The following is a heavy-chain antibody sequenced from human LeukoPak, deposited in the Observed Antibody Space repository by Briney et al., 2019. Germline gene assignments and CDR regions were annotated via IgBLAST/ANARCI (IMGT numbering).Heavy chain of an antibody. CDR2: INPGGDNT. D-gene: IGHD1-26*01. Sequence: ASVKVSCKASGYTFTKSYIHWVRQAPGQRLEWMGLINPGGDNTNYAQNFQGRVTMTSDTSARTVYMELNSLRAEDTAVYYCAKESGRHGIGIFAYFQYWGQGTLVTVSS. V-gene: IGHV1-46*01. CDR3: AKESGRHGIGIFAYFQY. J-gene: IGHJ4*02. CDR1: GYTFTKSY.